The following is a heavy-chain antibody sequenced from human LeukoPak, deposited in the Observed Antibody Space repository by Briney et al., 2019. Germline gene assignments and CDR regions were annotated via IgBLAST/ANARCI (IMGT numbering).Heavy chain of an antibody. V-gene: IGHV3-74*01. CDR1: GFTFCSYW. CDR3: ARGSDYDILTGYSPSDAFDI. CDR2: INSEGGRT. D-gene: IGHD3-9*01. Sequence: PGGSLRHSCAASGFTFCSYWLHCVGHALQKGLVKVSRINSEGGRTSYADSVKGRFTNSKDNAKNTLYLQMNSLRAEDTAVYYCARGSDYDILTGYSPSDAFDIWGQGTMVTVSS. J-gene: IGHJ3*02.